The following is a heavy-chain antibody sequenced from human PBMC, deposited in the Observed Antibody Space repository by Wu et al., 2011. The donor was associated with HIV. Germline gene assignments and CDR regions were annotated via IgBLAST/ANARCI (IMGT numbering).Heavy chain of an antibody. J-gene: IGHJ4*02. Sequence: QVQLVQSGAEVKKPGSSVKVSCKTPGGTLNSYTITWVRQAPGQGLAWVGRIIPVYGTSDYAQKFQGRVTITADKSTSTAYMELSSLRSEDTAVYYCARDFGGDEDSWGQGTLVTVSS. CDR2: IIPVYGTS. D-gene: IGHD2-21*01. CDR1: GGTLNSYT. CDR3: ARDFGGDEDS. V-gene: IGHV1-69*08.